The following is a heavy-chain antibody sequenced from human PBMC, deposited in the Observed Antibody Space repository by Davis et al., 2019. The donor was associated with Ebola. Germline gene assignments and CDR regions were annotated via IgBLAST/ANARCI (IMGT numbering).Heavy chain of an antibody. CDR2: IYTGDSDT. CDR1: GYSFTSYW. J-gene: IGHJ4*02. D-gene: IGHD5-18*01. Sequence: KVSCKGSGYSFTSYWIGWVRQMPGKGLEWMGIIYTGDSDTRYSPSFRGQVTISADKSINTAYLQWSSLEASDTAIYYCARGFSYGSYYFDHWGQGTLVSVSS. V-gene: IGHV5-51*01. CDR3: ARGFSYGSYYFDH.